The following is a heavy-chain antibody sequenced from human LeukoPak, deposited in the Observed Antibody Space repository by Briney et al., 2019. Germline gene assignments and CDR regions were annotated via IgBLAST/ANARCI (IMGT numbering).Heavy chain of an antibody. CDR3: ARVGDDSSGYYLYFDY. Sequence: GASVKVSCKASGYTFTSYAMHWVRQAPGQRLEWMGWINAGNGNTKYSQKFQGRVTITRDTSASTAYMELSSLRSEDTAMYYCARVGDDSSGYYLYFDYWGQGTLVTVSS. CDR2: INAGNGNT. V-gene: IGHV1-3*01. J-gene: IGHJ4*02. CDR1: GYTFTSYA. D-gene: IGHD3-22*01.